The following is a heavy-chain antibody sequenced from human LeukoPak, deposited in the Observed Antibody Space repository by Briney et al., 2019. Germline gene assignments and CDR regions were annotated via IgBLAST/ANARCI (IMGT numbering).Heavy chain of an antibody. CDR2: INPNSGGT. V-gene: IGHV1-2*02. J-gene: IGHJ6*03. D-gene: IGHD2-2*01. CDR3: ARWNSIVVVPAAPGYYYYMDV. CDR1: GYTFTGYY. Sequence: GASVKVSCKASGYTFTGYYMHWVRQAPGQGLEWMGWINPNSGGTNYAQKLQGRVTMTRDTSISTAYMELSRLRSDDTAVYYCARWNSIVVVPAAPGYYYYMDVWGKGTTVTISS.